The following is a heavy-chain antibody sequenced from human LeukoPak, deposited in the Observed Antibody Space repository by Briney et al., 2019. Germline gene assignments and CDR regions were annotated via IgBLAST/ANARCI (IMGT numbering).Heavy chain of an antibody. CDR1: GFTFSSYA. J-gene: IGHJ5*02. Sequence: GGSLRLSCAASGFTFSSYAMSWVRQAPGKGLEWVSAISGSGGSTYYADSVEGRFTISRDNSKNTLYLQMNSLRAEDTAVYYCAKDRGYCTNGVCPIQLNWFDPWGQGTLVTVSS. V-gene: IGHV3-23*01. D-gene: IGHD2-8*01. CDR2: ISGSGGST. CDR3: AKDRGYCTNGVCPIQLNWFDP.